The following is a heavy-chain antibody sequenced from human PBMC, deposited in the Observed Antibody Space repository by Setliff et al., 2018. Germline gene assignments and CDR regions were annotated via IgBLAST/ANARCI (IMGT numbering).Heavy chain of an antibody. CDR2: IYWDDDK. V-gene: IGHV2-5*02. D-gene: IGHD1-26*01. J-gene: IGHJ4*02. Sequence: GSGPTLVNPTQTLTLTCTFSGFSLSTDGVSVGWIRQPPGKALEWLALIYWDDDKRYSPSLKSRLTITKDTSKNQVVLTMTNMDPVDTATYYCARTPGLYRGSNYYFDYRGQGTLVTVSS. CDR3: ARTPGLYRGSNYYFDY. CDR1: GFSLSTDGVS.